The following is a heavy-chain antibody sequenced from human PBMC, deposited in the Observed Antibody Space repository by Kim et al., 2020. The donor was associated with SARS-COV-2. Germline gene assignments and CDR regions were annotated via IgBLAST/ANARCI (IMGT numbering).Heavy chain of an antibody. CDR3: ARAGKGRVLVVYAINAFDI. V-gene: IGHV4-59*13. Sequence: SETLSLTCTVSGGSISSYYWSWIRQPPGKGLEWIGYIYYSGSTNYNPSLKSRVTISVDTSKNQFSLKLSSVTAADTAVYYCARAGKGRVLVVYAINAFDIWGQGARVTVSS. J-gene: IGHJ3*02. CDR1: GGSISSYY. D-gene: IGHD2-8*02. CDR2: IYYSGST.